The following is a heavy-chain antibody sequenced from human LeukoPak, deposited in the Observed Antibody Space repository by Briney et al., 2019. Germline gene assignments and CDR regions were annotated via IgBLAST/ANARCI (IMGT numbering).Heavy chain of an antibody. CDR3: ARDGSSSSFHY. J-gene: IGHJ4*02. Sequence: SGTLSLTCAVSGGSISSSNWWGWVRQPPGKGLEWIGEIYHSGSTNYNPSLKSRVTISLDKSKNQFSLKLNSMTAADTAIYYCARDGSSSSFHYWGQGTLVTVSS. V-gene: IGHV4-4*02. CDR2: IYHSGST. D-gene: IGHD6-19*01. CDR1: GGSISSSNW.